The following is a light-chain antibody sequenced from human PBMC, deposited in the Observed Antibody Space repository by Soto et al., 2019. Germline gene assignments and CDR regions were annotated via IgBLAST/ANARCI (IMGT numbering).Light chain of an antibody. Sequence: QMTQSPSSLSASLGDRVTIACRASQGIKEYVAWYQQKPGRGPKLMIYAASTLQSGVPSRFSGSGSGTDFTLTISSLQPEDVATYYCQKDDSAPGAFGQGTKVEIK. CDR2: AAS. V-gene: IGKV1-27*01. CDR1: QGIKEY. CDR3: QKDDSAPGA. J-gene: IGKJ1*01.